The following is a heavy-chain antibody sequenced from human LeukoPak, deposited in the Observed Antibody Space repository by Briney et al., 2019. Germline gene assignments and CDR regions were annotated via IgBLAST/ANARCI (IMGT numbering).Heavy chain of an antibody. V-gene: IGHV3-21*04. J-gene: IGHJ4*02. Sequence: GGSLRLSCAASGFTFSSYSMNWVRQAPGKGLEWVSSISGSSTYIYYADSVKGRFTISRDNSKNTLYLQMNSLRAEDTAVYFCARGVVGASAFDYWGQGTLVTVSS. CDR1: GFTFSSYS. CDR2: ISGSSTYI. CDR3: ARGVVGASAFDY. D-gene: IGHD1-26*01.